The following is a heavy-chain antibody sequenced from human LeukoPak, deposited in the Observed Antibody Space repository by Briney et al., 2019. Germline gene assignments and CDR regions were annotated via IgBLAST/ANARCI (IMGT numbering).Heavy chain of an antibody. CDR1: GFSFSSHA. CDR2: ISGSGDNT. J-gene: IGHJ4*02. Sequence: GGSLRLAFAPSGFSFSSHAMSWVRQAPGRGLEWDPSISGSGDNTYYAESVKGRFTISRDNSKNTLFLQMTSLRAEDTAVFYCAKRSGYTTGWFFDFWGQGTLVTVSS. V-gene: IGHV3-23*01. D-gene: IGHD6-19*01. CDR3: AKRSGYTTGWFFDF.